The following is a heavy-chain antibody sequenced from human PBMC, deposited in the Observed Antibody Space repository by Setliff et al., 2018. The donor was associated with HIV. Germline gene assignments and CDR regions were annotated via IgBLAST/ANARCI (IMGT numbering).Heavy chain of an antibody. D-gene: IGHD3-22*01. CDR3: ASSRPPDESSGYLHC. J-gene: IGHJ4*02. CDR2: ISSSSSTI. Sequence: PGGSLRLSCAASGFTFSTYSMNWVRQAPGKGLEWISYISSSSSTIYYADSVKGRFTISRDNAKNSLYLQMNSLRAEDTAVYYCASSRPPDESSGYLHCWGQGTLVTVSS. V-gene: IGHV3-48*01. CDR1: GFTFSTYS.